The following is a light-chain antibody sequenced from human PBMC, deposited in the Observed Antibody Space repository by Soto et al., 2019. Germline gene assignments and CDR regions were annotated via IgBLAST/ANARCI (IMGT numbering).Light chain of an antibody. J-gene: IGKJ5*01. CDR3: QQSYSTSIT. CDR2: AAS. V-gene: IGKV1-39*01. Sequence: DIKMTQPPSSLSASVGDRVTITCRASQSISSYLNWYQQKPGKAPKLLIYAASSLQSGVPSRFSGSGSGTDFTLTISSLQPEDFATYYCQQSYSTSITFGQGTRLENK. CDR1: QSISSY.